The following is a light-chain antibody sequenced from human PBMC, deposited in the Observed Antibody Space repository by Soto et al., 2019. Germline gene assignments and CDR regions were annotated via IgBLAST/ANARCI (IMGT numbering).Light chain of an antibody. J-gene: IGLJ2*01. CDR3: QSYDSSLSGNVV. Sequence: QYVLTQPPSVSGAPGQRVTISCTGSSSNIGAGYDVHWYQQLPGTAPKLLIYGNSNRASGVPDRFSGSKSGTSASLAITGLQAEDEADYYCQSYDSSLSGNVVFGGGTKLTVL. CDR2: GNS. CDR1: SSNIGAGYD. V-gene: IGLV1-40*01.